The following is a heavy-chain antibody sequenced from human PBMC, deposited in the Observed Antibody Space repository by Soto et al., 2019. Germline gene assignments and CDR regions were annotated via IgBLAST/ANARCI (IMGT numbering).Heavy chain of an antibody. CDR3: ARDPIPSYYYDSSGTLTANFDF. V-gene: IGHV3-48*02. CDR1: RFTFRSYS. J-gene: IGHJ4*02. Sequence: PGGSLRLSCAASRFTFRSYSMNCVRQAPGKGLEWVSYISISSSTIFHADSVKGRFTISRDNAKNSLYLQMNSLRDEDTAVYYCARDPIPSYYYDSSGTLTANFDFWGQGTLVTVSS. D-gene: IGHD3-22*01. CDR2: ISISSSTI.